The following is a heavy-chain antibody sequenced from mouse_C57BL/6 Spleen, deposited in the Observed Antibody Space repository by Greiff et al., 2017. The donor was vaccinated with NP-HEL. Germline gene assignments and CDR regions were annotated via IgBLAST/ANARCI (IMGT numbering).Heavy chain of an antibody. J-gene: IGHJ3*01. D-gene: IGHD2-4*01. CDR2: IDPSDSGT. CDR1: GYTFTSYW. CDR3: ARWDYDDFAY. Sequence: QVQLQQPGAELVRPGSSVKLSCKASGYTFTSYWMHWVKQRPIQGLEWIGNIDPSDSGTHYNQKFKDKATLTVDKSSSTAYMQLSSLTSEDSAVYYCARWDYDDFAYWGQGTLVTVSA. V-gene: IGHV1-52*01.